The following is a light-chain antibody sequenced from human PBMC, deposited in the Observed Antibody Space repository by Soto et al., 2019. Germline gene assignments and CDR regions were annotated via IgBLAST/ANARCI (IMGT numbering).Light chain of an antibody. CDR2: TAT. CDR3: QQTYATPFT. Sequence: DIQVTQSPSSLSASVGDRVTITCRTSHNIATYLYWYQHRPGKAPNLLIYTATSLQSGVPSRFSGSGTGTDFTLTISALQPEDFTSYFCQQTYATPFTFDRGTTV. V-gene: IGKV1-39*01. J-gene: IGKJ3*01. CDR1: HNIATY.